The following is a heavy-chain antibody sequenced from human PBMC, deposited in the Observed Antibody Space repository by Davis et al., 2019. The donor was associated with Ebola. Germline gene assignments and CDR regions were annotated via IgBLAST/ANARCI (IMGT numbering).Heavy chain of an antibody. D-gene: IGHD4-17*01. CDR2: ISSSGSTI. V-gene: IGHV3-11*04. Sequence: GESLKISCAASGFTFSDYYMSWIRQAPGKGLEWVSYISSSGSTIYYADSVKGRFTISRDNTKNSLYLQMNSLRDEDTALYYCSRGGAVKFDYWGQGTLVTVSS. CDR1: GFTFSDYY. J-gene: IGHJ4*02. CDR3: SRGGAVKFDY.